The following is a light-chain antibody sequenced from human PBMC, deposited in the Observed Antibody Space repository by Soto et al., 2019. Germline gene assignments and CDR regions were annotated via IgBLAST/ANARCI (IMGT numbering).Light chain of an antibody. J-gene: IGLJ3*02. V-gene: IGLV1-51*02. CDR2: ENN. CDR1: SSNIGNNY. Sequence: QSVLTQPPSVSAAPGQKITISCSGTSSNIGNNYVSWYQQRPGTAPKLLIYENNKRPSGILDRFSGSKSGTSTTLGITGLQTGDEADYYCGTWDSSLSARVFGGGTKVTVL. CDR3: GTWDSSLSARV.